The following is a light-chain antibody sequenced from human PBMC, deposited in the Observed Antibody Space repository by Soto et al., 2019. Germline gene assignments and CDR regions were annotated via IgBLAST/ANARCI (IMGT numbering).Light chain of an antibody. CDR2: GAS. Sequence: EVVLTQSPATLSLSPGGSATLSCRASQSVDTYLAWYQQKPGQPPRLLIYGASNRATGIPARFSGSGSGTDFTLSITALEPEDFAVYYCQQRSNRPPWTFGPGTKV. CDR3: QQRSNRPPWT. J-gene: IGKJ3*01. V-gene: IGKV3-11*01. CDR1: QSVDTY.